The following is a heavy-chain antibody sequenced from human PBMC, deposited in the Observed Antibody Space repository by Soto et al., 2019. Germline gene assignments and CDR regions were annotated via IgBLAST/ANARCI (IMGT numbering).Heavy chain of an antibody. J-gene: IGHJ4*02. Sequence: QVQLVESGGGVVQPGRSLRLSCAASGFTFSSYAMHWVRQAPGKGLEWVAVISYDGSNKYYADSVKGRFTISRDNSKNTLYLQMNSLRAEDTAVYYCARDIAAAGTLGFDYWGQGTLFTVSS. V-gene: IGHV3-30-3*01. CDR3: ARDIAAAGTLGFDY. CDR1: GFTFSSYA. CDR2: ISYDGSNK. D-gene: IGHD6-13*01.